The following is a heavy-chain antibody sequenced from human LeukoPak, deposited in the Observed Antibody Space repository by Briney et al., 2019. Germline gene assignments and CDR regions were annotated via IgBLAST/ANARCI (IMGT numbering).Heavy chain of an antibody. D-gene: IGHD2-15*01. Sequence: GGSLRLSCAASGFTFSSYWMHWVRQAPGKGLVWVSRINSDGSSTSYADSVKGRFTISRDNAKNTLYLQMNSLRAEDTAVYYCARGLHCSGGSCYSRPNWFDPWGQGTLVTVSS. V-gene: IGHV3-74*01. CDR1: GFTFSSYW. J-gene: IGHJ5*02. CDR3: ARGLHCSGGSCYSRPNWFDP. CDR2: INSDGSST.